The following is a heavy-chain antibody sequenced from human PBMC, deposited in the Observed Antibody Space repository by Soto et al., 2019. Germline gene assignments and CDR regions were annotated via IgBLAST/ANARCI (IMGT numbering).Heavy chain of an antibody. J-gene: IGHJ4*02. CDR2: IYHSGST. D-gene: IGHD3-10*01. CDR3: AGGSGSYYADY. CDR1: GGSISSGGYS. V-gene: IGHV4-30-2*01. Sequence: PSETLSLTCAVSGGSISSGGYSWSWIRQPPGKGLEWIGYIYHSGSTYYNPSLKSRVTISVDRSKNQFSLKLSSVTAADTAVYYCAGGSGSYYADYWGQGTLVTVPS.